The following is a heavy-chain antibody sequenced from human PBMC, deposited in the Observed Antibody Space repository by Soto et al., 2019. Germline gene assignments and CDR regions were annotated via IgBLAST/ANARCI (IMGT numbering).Heavy chain of an antibody. V-gene: IGHV3-23*01. CDR1: GFTFSSYA. J-gene: IGHJ4*02. CDR3: ARDRDEYCSKGVCSGPYFDY. CDR2: ISGSGVST. D-gene: IGHD2-8*01. Sequence: GGSLRLSCAASGFTFSSYAMSWVRQAPGKGLEWVSAISGSGVSTYYADSVKGRFAISRYNSKNTLYLQMNSLRDDDTAVYYCARDRDEYCSKGVCSGPYFDYWGRGTLVTVSS.